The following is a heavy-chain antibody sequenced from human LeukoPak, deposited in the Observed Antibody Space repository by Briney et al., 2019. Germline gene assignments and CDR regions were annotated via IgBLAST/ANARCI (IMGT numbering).Heavy chain of an antibody. CDR3: ARVDIVANYGMDV. J-gene: IGHJ6*02. CDR2: IYHGGST. V-gene: IGHV4-4*02. D-gene: IGHD5-12*01. Sequence: PSGTLSLTCAVSGGSISSSNWWSWVRQPPGKGLEWIGEIYHGGSTNYNPSLKSRVTISVDTSKNQFSLKLSSVTAADTAVYYCARVDIVANYGMDVWGQGTTVTVSS. CDR1: GGSISSSNW.